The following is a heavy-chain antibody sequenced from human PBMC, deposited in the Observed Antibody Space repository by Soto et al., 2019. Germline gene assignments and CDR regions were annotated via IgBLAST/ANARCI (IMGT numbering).Heavy chain of an antibody. CDR1: GFTFSSCA. V-gene: IGHV3-23*01. CDR3: AKWHTYNYDSLAFSGFDC. Sequence: GGSLRLSCVASGFTFSSCAMTWVRQAPGKGLEWVSAISGGDGSPSYADSVKGRFTISRDNSKNTLYLHMNSLRADDTAAYYCAKWHTYNYDSLAFSGFDCWGQGTQVTASS. J-gene: IGHJ4*02. CDR2: ISGGDGSP. D-gene: IGHD3-16*01.